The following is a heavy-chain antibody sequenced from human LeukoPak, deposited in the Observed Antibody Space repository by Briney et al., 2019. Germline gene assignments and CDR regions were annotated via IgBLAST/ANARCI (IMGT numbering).Heavy chain of an antibody. Sequence: GASVKVSCKASGYTFTSYAMNWVRQAPGQGLEWMGWINTNTGNPTYAQGFTGRFVFSLDTSVSTAYLQISSLKAEDTTVYYCASLMKGPDYYYGMDVWGQGTTVTVSS. CDR3: ASLMKGPDYYYGMDV. CDR2: INTNTGNP. V-gene: IGHV7-4-1*02. J-gene: IGHJ6*02. D-gene: IGHD2-8*01. CDR1: GYTFTSYA.